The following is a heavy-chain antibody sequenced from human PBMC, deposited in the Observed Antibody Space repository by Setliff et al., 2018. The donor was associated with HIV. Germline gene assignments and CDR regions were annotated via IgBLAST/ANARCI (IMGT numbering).Heavy chain of an antibody. CDR2: IRSKAYAGTT. D-gene: IGHD6-25*01. CDR1: GFTFGDYA. V-gene: IGHV3-49*04. J-gene: IGHJ3*01. Sequence: GGSLRLSCTASGFTFGDYAMSWVRQAPGKGLEWVGFIRSKAYAGTTEYAASVKGRFTISRDDSKSMAYLQMNSLKTEDTGVYYCIADPGPAEAFDVWGQGTVVTVSS. CDR3: IADPGPAEAFDV.